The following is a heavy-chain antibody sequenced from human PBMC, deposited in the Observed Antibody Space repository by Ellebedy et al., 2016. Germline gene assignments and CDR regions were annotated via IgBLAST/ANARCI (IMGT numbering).Heavy chain of an antibody. V-gene: IGHV3-21*01. CDR2: ISSSSSYI. Sequence: GGSLRLSCAASGFTFSSYSMNWVRQAPGKGLEWVSSISSSSSYIYYADSVKGRFTISRDNAKNSLYLQMNSLRAEDTAVYYCARGTASSSYWYFDLWGRGTLVTVSS. J-gene: IGHJ2*01. CDR3: ARGTASSSYWYFDL. D-gene: IGHD6-6*01. CDR1: GFTFSSYS.